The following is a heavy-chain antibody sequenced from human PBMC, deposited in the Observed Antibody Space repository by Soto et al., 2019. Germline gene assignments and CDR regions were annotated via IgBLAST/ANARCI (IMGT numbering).Heavy chain of an antibody. Sequence: PSETLSLTCTVSGGSISSYYWSWIRQPPGKGLEWIGYIYYSGSTNYNPSLKSRVTISVDTSKNQFSLKLSSVTAADTATYSCAHIGVSRWFDFWGQGTLVTVSS. D-gene: IGHD6-13*01. CDR2: IYYSGST. V-gene: IGHV4-59*01. CDR3: AHIGVSRWFDF. J-gene: IGHJ4*02. CDR1: GGSISSYY.